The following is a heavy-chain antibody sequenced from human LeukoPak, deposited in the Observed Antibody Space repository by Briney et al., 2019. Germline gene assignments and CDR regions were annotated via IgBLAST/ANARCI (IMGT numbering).Heavy chain of an antibody. J-gene: IGHJ6*03. CDR3: ARGLRVRTFGELSWYIDV. Sequence: SGTLSLTSAVSGGSISSSNWWSWVRQPPGKGLEWIGEIYHSGSTNYNPSLKSRVTFPEETSKNQFSLKLNSVTAADTAVYYCARGLRVRTFGELSWYIDVWGKGTTVIVSS. CDR1: GGSISSSNW. D-gene: IGHD3-3*01. V-gene: IGHV4-4*02. CDR2: IYHSGST.